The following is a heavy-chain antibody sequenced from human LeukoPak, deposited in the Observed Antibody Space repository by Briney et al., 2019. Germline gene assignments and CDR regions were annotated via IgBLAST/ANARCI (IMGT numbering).Heavy chain of an antibody. J-gene: IGHJ4*02. V-gene: IGHV4-59*01. D-gene: IGHD5-18*01. CDR1: GGSISSYY. CDR2: IYYSGRA. CDR3: ARGGYSYGSLVVFDY. Sequence: LESLSLTCTVSGGSISSYYWSWIRQPPGKGLEWIGYIYYSGRATYNPSLTSRVTIPVDTSKNQFSLRLSSVTAADTAVYYCARGGYSYGSLVVFDYWGQGTLVTVPS.